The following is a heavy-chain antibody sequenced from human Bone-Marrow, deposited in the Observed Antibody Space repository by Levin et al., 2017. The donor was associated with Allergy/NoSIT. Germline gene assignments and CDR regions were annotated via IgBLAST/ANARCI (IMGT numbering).Heavy chain of an antibody. J-gene: IGHJ4*02. D-gene: IGHD5-18*01. CDR3: ANRGGHSFPFDY. CDR1: GFTLSSYA. Sequence: PGGSLRLSCAASGFTLSSYAMSWVRQAPGKGLEWVSSISITGGNTYYADSVKGRFTISRDNSKNTLYLQMITLRAEDTAVYYCANRGGHSFPFDYWGQGTLVTVSS. CDR2: ISITGGNT. V-gene: IGHV3-23*01.